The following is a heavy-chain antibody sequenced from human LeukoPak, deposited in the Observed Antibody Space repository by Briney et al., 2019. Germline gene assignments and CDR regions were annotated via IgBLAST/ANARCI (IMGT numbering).Heavy chain of an antibody. Sequence: PGGSLRLSCAASGFTFSSYGMHWVRQAPGKGLEWVAVISYDGSNKYYADSVKGRFTISRDNSKNTLYLQMNSLRAEDTAVYYCARDRSYYYDSSGAQDWGQGTLVTVSS. CDR2: ISYDGSNK. J-gene: IGHJ4*02. CDR1: GFTFSSYG. V-gene: IGHV3-30*03. CDR3: ARDRSYYYDSSGAQD. D-gene: IGHD3-22*01.